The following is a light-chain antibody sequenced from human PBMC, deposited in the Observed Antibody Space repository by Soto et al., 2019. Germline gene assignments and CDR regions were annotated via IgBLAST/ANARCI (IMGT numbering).Light chain of an antibody. Sequence: QSALTQPASVSGSPGQSITISCTGTSSDVGSYNLVSWYQQHPGKAPKLMIYEGSKRPSGVSNRFSGSKSGNTASLTISGLQAEDEADYYCRSYAGSSLWVFGGGTKLTVL. CDR1: SSDVGSYNL. V-gene: IGLV2-23*01. CDR2: EGS. J-gene: IGLJ3*02. CDR3: RSYAGSSLWV.